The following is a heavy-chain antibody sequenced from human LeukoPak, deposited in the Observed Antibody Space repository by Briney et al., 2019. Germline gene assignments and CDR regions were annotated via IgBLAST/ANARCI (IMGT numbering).Heavy chain of an antibody. V-gene: IGHV3-15*05. CDR2: IKSKSDGLTT. D-gene: IGHD3-10*01. CDR1: GFSFSRAW. Sequence: GGSLTLSCAASGFSFSRAWMSWVRQAPGKGLEWVGRIKSKSDGLTTDYAAPVKGRFTISRDDSKNTLFLQVNSLIIEDTAVYYCTTVTLRPVGLWGQGTLVTVSS. CDR3: TTVTLRPVGL. J-gene: IGHJ4*02.